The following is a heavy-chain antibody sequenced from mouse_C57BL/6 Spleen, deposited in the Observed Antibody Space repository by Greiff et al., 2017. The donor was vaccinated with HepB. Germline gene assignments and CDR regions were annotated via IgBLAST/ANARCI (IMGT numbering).Heavy chain of an antibody. V-gene: IGHV1-64*01. J-gene: IGHJ3*01. D-gene: IGHD3-3*01. CDR2: IHPNSGST. CDR1: GYTFTSYW. CDR3: AKEGDSSFAY. Sequence: VQLQQSGAELVKPGASVKLSCKASGYTFTSYWMHWVKQRPGQGLEWIGMIHPNSGSTNYNEKFKSKATLTVDKSPSTAYMQLSSLTSEDSAVYDCAKEGDSSFAYWGQGTLVTVSA.